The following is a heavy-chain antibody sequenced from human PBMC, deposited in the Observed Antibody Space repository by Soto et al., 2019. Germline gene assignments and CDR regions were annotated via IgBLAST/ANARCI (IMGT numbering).Heavy chain of an antibody. CDR2: IYWNDDK. D-gene: IGHD3-16*01. CDR1: GFSLRTTGVG. CDR3: AHTWGLPFDY. Sequence: QITLKESGPTLVEPTQTLTLTCTYSGFSLRTTGVGVGWIRQPPGKALEWLGIIYWNDDKRYSPSLNNSFTLTSNLYKSQVVLTMTNMDPVDTATYYCAHTWGLPFDYWGQGTLVIVSS. V-gene: IGHV2-5*01. J-gene: IGHJ4*02.